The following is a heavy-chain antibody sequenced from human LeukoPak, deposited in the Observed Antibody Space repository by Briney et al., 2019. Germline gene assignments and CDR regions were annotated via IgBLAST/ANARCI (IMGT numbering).Heavy chain of an antibody. J-gene: IGHJ6*03. Sequence: GGSLRLSCTASSFTLGDWYMSRIRQAPGKGLEWVSYISNSGFATYYADSVKGRFTVSRDNAKNSLFLQMDSLRAEDTAVYFCARDFRNLGMDVWGKGTTVTVSS. CDR1: SFTLGDWY. CDR2: ISNSGFAT. V-gene: IGHV3-11*01. D-gene: IGHD3-16*01. CDR3: ARDFRNLGMDV.